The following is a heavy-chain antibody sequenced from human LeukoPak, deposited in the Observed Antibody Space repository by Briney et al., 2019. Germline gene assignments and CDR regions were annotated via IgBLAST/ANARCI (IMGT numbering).Heavy chain of an antibody. J-gene: IGHJ4*02. D-gene: IGHD6-6*01. CDR2: ITYDGTNK. Sequence: PGRSLRLSCAASGFTFDSYALHWVRQAPGKGLKWLAIITYDGTNKYYADSVKGRFTISRDNSKNTLFLQMNSLRAEDTAVYYCARVEYSSSPHFDYWGQGTLVTVSS. CDR3: ARVEYSSSPHFDY. V-gene: IGHV3-30-3*01. CDR1: GFTFDSYA.